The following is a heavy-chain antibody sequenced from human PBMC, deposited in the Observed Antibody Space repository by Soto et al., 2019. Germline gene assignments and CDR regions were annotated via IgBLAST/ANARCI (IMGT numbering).Heavy chain of an antibody. Sequence: ESGGGVVQPGGSLRLSCAASGFIFSSYGMHWVRQAPGKGLEWVAVISYEGSHTYYADSVKGRFTITRDNSKNTLYLQMNSLRPEDTAVYYCAKEVHCGGGSCSWSEGFDYWGQGTLLTVSS. CDR3: AKEVHCGGGSCSWSEGFDY. J-gene: IGHJ4*02. V-gene: IGHV3-30*18. D-gene: IGHD2-15*01. CDR1: GFIFSSYG. CDR2: ISYEGSHT.